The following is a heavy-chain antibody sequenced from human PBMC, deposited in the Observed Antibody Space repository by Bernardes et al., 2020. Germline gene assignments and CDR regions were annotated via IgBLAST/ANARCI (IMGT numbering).Heavy chain of an antibody. Sequence: SETLSLTCAVYGGSFSGYYWSWIRQPPGKGLEWIGEINHSGSTNYNPSLKSRVTISVDTSKNQFSLKLSSVTAADTAVYYCARAYYYGSGSYSNWGQGTLVTVS. J-gene: IGHJ4*02. CDR2: INHSGST. V-gene: IGHV4-34*01. CDR3: ARAYYYGSGSYSN. D-gene: IGHD3-10*01. CDR1: GGSFSGYY.